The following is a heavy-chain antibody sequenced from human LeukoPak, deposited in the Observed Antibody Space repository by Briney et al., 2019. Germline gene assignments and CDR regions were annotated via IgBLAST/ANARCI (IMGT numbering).Heavy chain of an antibody. V-gene: IGHV4-30-2*01. Sequence: SQTLSLTCAVSGGSISSGGYSWSWIRQPPGKGLEWIGYIYHSGSTYYNPSLKSRVTISVDTSKNQFSLKLSSVTAADTAVYYCASALGAQTAESAFDIWGQGTMVTVSS. D-gene: IGHD1-26*01. CDR3: ASALGAQTAESAFDI. J-gene: IGHJ3*02. CDR2: IYHSGST. CDR1: GGSISSGGYS.